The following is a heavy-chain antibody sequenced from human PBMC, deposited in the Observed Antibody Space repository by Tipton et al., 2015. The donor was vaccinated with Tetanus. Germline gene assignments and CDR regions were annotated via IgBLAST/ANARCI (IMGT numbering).Heavy chain of an antibody. J-gene: IGHJ4*02. CDR2: IYFTGTT. CDR3: ARGGDPGYFDF. CDR1: GDSISSGDFY. D-gene: IGHD4-17*01. Sequence: TLSLTCTVSGDSISSGDFYWSWIRQHPGKGLEWIGYIYFTGTTYYNPSLESRLTISVHGSKNQFSLKLSSVTAADTAVYYCARGGDPGYFDFWGQGILVTVSS. V-gene: IGHV4-30-4*08.